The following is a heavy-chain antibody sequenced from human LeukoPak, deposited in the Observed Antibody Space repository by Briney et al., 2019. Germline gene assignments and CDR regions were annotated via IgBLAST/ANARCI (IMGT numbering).Heavy chain of an antibody. CDR3: AKDGPRRSDILTSDGSDS. V-gene: IGHV3-30*18. CDR2: ISYDGGNK. Sequence: GGSLRLSCAASGFTFGSYGMTWVRQAPGKGLEWVAIISYDGGNKYYPDSVRGRFTISRDNSKNTLSLQMNSLRPEDTAMYYCAKDGPRRSDILTSDGSDSWGQGTLVTVSS. CDR1: GFTFGSYG. J-gene: IGHJ4*02. D-gene: IGHD3-9*01.